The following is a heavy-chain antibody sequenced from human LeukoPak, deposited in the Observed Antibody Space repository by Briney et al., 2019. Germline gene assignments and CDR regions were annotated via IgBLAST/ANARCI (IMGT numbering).Heavy chain of an antibody. CDR3: ASPYYYDSSGYYFDAFDI. CDR1: GFTFSDYY. CDR2: ISSSGSTI. D-gene: IGHD3-22*01. Sequence: GGSLRLSCAASGFTFSDYYMSWIRQAPGKGLGWVSYISSSGSTIYYADSVKGRFTISRDNAKNSLYLQMNSLRAEDTAVYYCASPYYYDSSGYYFDAFDIWGQGTMVTVSS. V-gene: IGHV3-11*01. J-gene: IGHJ3*02.